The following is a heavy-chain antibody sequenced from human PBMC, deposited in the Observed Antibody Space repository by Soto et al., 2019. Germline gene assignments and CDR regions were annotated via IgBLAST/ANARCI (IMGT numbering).Heavy chain of an antibody. CDR2: IWYDGSNK. V-gene: IGHV3-33*01. J-gene: IGHJ6*02. D-gene: IGHD3-16*01. Sequence: GGSLRLSCAASGFTFSSYGMHWVRQAPGKGLEWVAVIWYDGSNKYYADSVKGRFTISRDNSKNTLYLQMNSLRAEDTAVYYCARDRLPISDVYYYGMDVWGQVPKVTVSS. CDR3: ARDRLPISDVYYYGMDV. CDR1: GFTFSSYG.